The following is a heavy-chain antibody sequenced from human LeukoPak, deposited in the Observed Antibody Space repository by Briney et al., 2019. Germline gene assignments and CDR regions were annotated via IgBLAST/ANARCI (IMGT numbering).Heavy chain of an antibody. CDR3: AREDVGATAARD. Sequence: GGSLRLSCAASGFTFNTHYMHWVRQALGKGLVWVSRINSDGSSTSYADSVKGRFTISRDNAKNTLYLQMNSLRVEDTAVYYCAREDVGATAARDWGQGTLVTVSS. J-gene: IGHJ4*02. V-gene: IGHV3-74*01. CDR2: INSDGSST. D-gene: IGHD1-26*01. CDR1: GFTFNTHY.